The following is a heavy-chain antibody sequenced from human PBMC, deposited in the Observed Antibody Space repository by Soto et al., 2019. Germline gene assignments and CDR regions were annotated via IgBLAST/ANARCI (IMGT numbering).Heavy chain of an antibody. Sequence: GGSLRLSCTASGFTFSSHAMTWVRQAPGKGLEWVSGLSDSGGSTYYADSVKGRFTISRDNSMKTLYQQMNTLRAEDTAVYYCAKVSSSWYSGFFDLWGQGTLVTVSS. CDR1: GFTFSSHA. V-gene: IGHV3-23*01. CDR3: AKVSSSWYSGFFDL. J-gene: IGHJ4*02. CDR2: LSDSGGST. D-gene: IGHD6-13*01.